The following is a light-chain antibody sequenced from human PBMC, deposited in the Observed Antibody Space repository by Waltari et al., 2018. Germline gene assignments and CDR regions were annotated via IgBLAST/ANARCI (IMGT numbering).Light chain of an antibody. V-gene: IGKV3-11*01. CDR2: DTS. Sequence: EIVLTQSPATLSLSAGEIAHFSCRASQSVFNYLAWYQQKPGQAPRLLIYDTSKRATGIPARFSGSGSGTDFTLTISNLEAEDFALYFCQQGSVLPLTFGGGTKVDIK. CDR3: QQGSVLPLT. J-gene: IGKJ4*01. CDR1: QSVFNY.